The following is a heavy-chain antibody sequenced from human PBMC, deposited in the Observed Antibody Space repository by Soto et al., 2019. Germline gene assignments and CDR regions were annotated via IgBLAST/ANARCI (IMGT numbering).Heavy chain of an antibody. D-gene: IGHD4-17*01. CDR2: INAGNGNT. CDR1: GYTFTSYA. V-gene: IGHV1-3*01. CDR3: ARDGDSDPNAEYYYYYYYGMDV. J-gene: IGHJ6*02. Sequence: QVQLVQSGAEVKKPGASVKVSCKASGYTFTSYAMHWVRQAPGQRLEWMGWINAGNGNTKYSQKFQGRVTITRDTSASTAYMELSSLRSEDTAVYYCARDGDSDPNAEYYYYYYYGMDVWGQGTTVTVSS.